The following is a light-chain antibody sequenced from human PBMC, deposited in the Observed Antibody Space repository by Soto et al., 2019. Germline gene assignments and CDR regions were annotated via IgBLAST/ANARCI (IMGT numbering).Light chain of an antibody. CDR2: GAS. CDR3: QQYGSSPIT. CDR1: QTVSSNY. V-gene: IGKV3-20*01. J-gene: IGKJ5*01. Sequence: DIVLTQSPGTLSLSPGERATLSCRASQTVSSNYLAWYQQKPGQAPRLLIYGASSRATGIPARFSGSGSGTDFTLTISRLEAEDFAVYYCQQYGSSPITLGQGTRLEIK.